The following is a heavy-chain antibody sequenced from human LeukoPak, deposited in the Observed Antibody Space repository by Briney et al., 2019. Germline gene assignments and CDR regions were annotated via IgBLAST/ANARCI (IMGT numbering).Heavy chain of an antibody. CDR1: GGTFSSYA. CDR2: IIPIFGTA. D-gene: IGHD6-6*01. V-gene: IGHV1-69*13. Sequence: SVKVSCKASGGTFSSYAISWVRQAPGQGLEWMGGIIPIFGTANYAQKFQGRVTITADESTSTAYMELSSLRSEDTAVYYCARDRRPNHGMDVWGQGTTVIVSS. J-gene: IGHJ6*02. CDR3: ARDRRPNHGMDV.